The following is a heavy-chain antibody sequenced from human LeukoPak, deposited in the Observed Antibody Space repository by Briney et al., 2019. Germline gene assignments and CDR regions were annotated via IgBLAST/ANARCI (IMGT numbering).Heavy chain of an antibody. J-gene: IGHJ6*03. CDR3: AKGSGYEAQYYYYYMDV. V-gene: IGHV4-34*01. D-gene: IGHD5-12*01. Sequence: SETLSLTCAVYGGSFSGYYWSWIRQPPGKGLEWIGEINHSGSTDYNPSLKSRVTISVDTSKNQFSLKLSSVTAADTAVYYCAKGSGYEAQYYYYYMDVWGKGTTGTISS. CDR2: INHSGST. CDR1: GGSFSGYY.